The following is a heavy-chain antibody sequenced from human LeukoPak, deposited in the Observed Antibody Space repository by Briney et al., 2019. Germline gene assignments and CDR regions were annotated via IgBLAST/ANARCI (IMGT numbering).Heavy chain of an antibody. D-gene: IGHD2-15*01. CDR3: ARELSPVVKYSFDS. CDR2: IWYDGSNK. V-gene: IGHV3-33*01. J-gene: IGHJ4*02. CDR1: GFTFSSYG. Sequence: QPGRSLRLSCAASGFTFSSYGMHWVRQAPGKGLEWVAVIWYDGSNKYYADSVKGRFTISRDNSKNTLYLQMNSLRAEDTAVYYCARELSPVVKYSFDSWGQGTLVTVSS.